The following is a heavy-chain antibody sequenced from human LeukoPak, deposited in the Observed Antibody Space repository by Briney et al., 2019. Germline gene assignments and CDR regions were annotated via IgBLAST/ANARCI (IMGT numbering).Heavy chain of an antibody. D-gene: IGHD4-23*01. CDR3: ARSNRGNSLGYYYYYMDV. Sequence: PSETLSLTCILSDGSISSHYWSWIRQLPGEGLERIAYIHYSGTADYNPSLKSRVIISVDTSKNQFSLNLSSVTAADTGVYYCARSNRGNSLGYYYYYMDVWGKGTTVTVSS. V-gene: IGHV4-59*11. J-gene: IGHJ6*03. CDR1: DGSISSHY. CDR2: IHYSGTA.